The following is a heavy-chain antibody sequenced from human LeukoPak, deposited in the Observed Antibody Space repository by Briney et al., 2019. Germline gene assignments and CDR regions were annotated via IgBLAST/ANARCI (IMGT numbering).Heavy chain of an antibody. Sequence: SETLSLTCTVSGGSISNYYWSWIRQPPGKGLEWIGEINHSGSTNYNPSLKSRVTISVDTSKNQFSLKLSSVTAADTAVYYCARRGSSWYTASGVDYWGQGTLVTVSS. D-gene: IGHD6-13*01. CDR1: GGSISNYY. J-gene: IGHJ4*02. CDR3: ARRGSSWYTASGVDY. CDR2: INHSGST. V-gene: IGHV4-34*01.